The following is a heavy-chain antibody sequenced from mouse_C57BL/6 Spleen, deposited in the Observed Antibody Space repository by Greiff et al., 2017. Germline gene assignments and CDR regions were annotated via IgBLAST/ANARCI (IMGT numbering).Heavy chain of an antibody. CDR3: TRDPGNYYGSSYYFDY. J-gene: IGHJ2*01. CDR2: ISSGGDYI. V-gene: IGHV5-9-1*02. Sequence: EVMLVESGEGLVKPGGSLKLSCAASGFTFSSYAMSWVRQTPEKRLEWVAYISSGGDYIYYADTVKGRFTISRDNARNTLYLQMSSLKSEDTAMYYCTRDPGNYYGSSYYFDYWGQGTTLTVSS. D-gene: IGHD1-1*01. CDR1: GFTFSSYA.